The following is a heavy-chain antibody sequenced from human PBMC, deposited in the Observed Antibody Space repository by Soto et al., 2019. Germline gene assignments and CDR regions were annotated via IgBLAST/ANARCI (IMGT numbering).Heavy chain of an antibody. CDR2: INHSGST. D-gene: IGHD1-1*01. J-gene: IGHJ4*02. CDR3: ARDQRSGTKLGY. Sequence: SETMSLTCAVYGGSFSGYYWSWIRQPPGKGLEWIGEINHSGSTNYNPSLKSRVTISVDTSKNQFSLKLSSVTAADTAVYYCARDQRSGTKLGYWGQGTLVTVSS. CDR1: GGSFSGYY. V-gene: IGHV4-34*01.